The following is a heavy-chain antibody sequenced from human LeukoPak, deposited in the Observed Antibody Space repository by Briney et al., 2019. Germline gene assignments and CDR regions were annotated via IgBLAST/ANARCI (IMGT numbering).Heavy chain of an antibody. CDR1: GYTFTSYG. D-gene: IGHD4-17*01. CDR3: AREMYGDYVWDYYYYGMDV. J-gene: IGHJ6*02. Sequence: ASVKVSCKASGYTFTSYGISWVRQAPGQGLEWMGWISAYNGNTNYAQKLQGRVTMTTDTSTSTAYMELRSLRSDDTAVYYCAREMYGDYVWDYYYYGMDVWGQGTTVTVSS. CDR2: ISAYNGNT. V-gene: IGHV1-18*01.